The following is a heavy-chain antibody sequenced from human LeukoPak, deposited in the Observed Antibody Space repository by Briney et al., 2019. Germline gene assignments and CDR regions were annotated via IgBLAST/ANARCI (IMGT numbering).Heavy chain of an antibody. CDR3: ARHLSGITGYTYGRGIDY. Sequence: GGSLRLSCAASGFTFSSYWMSWVRQAPGKGLEWVANIKKDGSEKYYVDSVKGRFTISRDNAKKSLYLQMNSLRAEDTAVYYCARHLSGITGYTYGRGIDYWGQGTLVTVSS. CDR2: IKKDGSEK. V-gene: IGHV3-7*01. J-gene: IGHJ4*02. CDR1: GFTFSSYW. D-gene: IGHD5-18*01.